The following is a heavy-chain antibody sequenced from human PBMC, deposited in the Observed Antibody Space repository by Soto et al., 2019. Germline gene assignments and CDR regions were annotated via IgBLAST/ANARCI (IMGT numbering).Heavy chain of an antibody. CDR3: ARPASGGSRDAFDV. CDR2: IDPTDSFT. Sequence: GEALKISCKASGYKFTTFWLNWVRQTPGKGLEWLGRIDPTDSFTNYSPPFEGHVTISVDRSISTAYLQWNSLQASDTAIYYCARPASGGSRDAFDVWGQGTTVTVSS. CDR1: GYKFTTFW. D-gene: IGHD2-15*01. J-gene: IGHJ3*01. V-gene: IGHV5-10-1*01.